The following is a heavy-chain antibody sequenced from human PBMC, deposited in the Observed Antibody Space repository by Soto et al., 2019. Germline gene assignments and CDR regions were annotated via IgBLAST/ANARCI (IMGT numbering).Heavy chain of an antibody. V-gene: IGHV4-31*03. D-gene: IGHD2-15*01. Sequence: SETLSLTCTVSGGSISSGGYYWSWIRQHPGKGLEWIGYIYYSGSTYYNPSLKSRVTISVDTSKNQFSLKLSSVTAADTAVYYCARGSSLGYCSGGSCYGGEPFDYWGQGTLVTVSS. CDR2: IYYSGST. CDR1: GGSISSGGYY. CDR3: ARGSSLGYCSGGSCYGGEPFDY. J-gene: IGHJ4*02.